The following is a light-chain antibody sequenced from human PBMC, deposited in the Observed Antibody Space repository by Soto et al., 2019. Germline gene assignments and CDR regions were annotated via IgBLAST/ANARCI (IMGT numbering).Light chain of an antibody. CDR2: KAS. CDR1: QSISSW. J-gene: IGKJ1*01. Sequence: DIQMTQSPSTLSASVGDRVTITCRASQSISSWLAWYQQKPGKAPKLLIYKASSLESGVPSRFSGSGSGTEFTLTISSLQPDDFAIYYCQQYGDWPRTFGQGTKLEFK. V-gene: IGKV1-5*03. CDR3: QQYGDWPRT.